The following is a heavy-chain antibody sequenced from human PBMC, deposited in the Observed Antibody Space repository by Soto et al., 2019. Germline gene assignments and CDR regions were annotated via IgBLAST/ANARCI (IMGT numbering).Heavy chain of an antibody. CDR3: AKGAYDFWNYLDP. D-gene: IGHD3-3*01. V-gene: IGHV3-30*18. J-gene: IGHJ5*02. CDR2: ISADGSDR. Sequence: GGSLRLSCVVSGFTFSTYGLYWVRQASGKGLEWVSIISADGSDRFYIDSVKGRFTISRDNFKNTLYLQMDSLRVEDTAVYYCAKGAYDFWNYLDPWGQGTLVTVSS. CDR1: GFTFSTYG.